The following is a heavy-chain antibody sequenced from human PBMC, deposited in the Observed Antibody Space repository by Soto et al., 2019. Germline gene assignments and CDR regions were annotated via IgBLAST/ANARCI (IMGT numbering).Heavy chain of an antibody. D-gene: IGHD3-9*01. J-gene: IGHJ5*02. V-gene: IGHV3-48*04. CDR1: GFTFSTFN. CDR2: ISSSGSTI. Sequence: GGSLRLSCAASGFTFSTFNMNWVRQAPGKGLEWVSYISSSGSTIYYADSVKGRFTISRDNAKNTLYLQMNSLRAEDTAVYYCARSDYDILTGYFGWFDPWGQGTLVTVSS. CDR3: ARSDYDILTGYFGWFDP.